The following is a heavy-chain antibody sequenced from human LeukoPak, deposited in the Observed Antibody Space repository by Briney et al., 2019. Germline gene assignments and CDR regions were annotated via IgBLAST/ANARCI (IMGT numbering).Heavy chain of an antibody. V-gene: IGHV4-59*01. CDR3: ARAKRDGYNT. Sequence: PSETLSLTCTVSGGSISSYYWSWIRQPPGKGLEWIGYIYYSGSTNYNPSPKSRVTISVDTSKNQFSLKLSSVTAADTAVYYCARAKRDGYNTWGQGTLVTVSS. CDR2: IYYSGST. J-gene: IGHJ4*02. CDR1: GGSISSYY. D-gene: IGHD5-24*01.